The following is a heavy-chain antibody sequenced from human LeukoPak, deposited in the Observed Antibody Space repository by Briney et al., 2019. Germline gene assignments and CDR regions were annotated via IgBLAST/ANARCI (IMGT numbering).Heavy chain of an antibody. V-gene: IGHV3-21*01. CDR3: AREFYYGSGSDY. Sequence: TPGGSLRLSCAASGFTFSPYVMHWVRQAPGKGLEWVSSITSSSSDISYADSVKGRFTVSRDNAKNSLYLRMNSLRVEDTAVYYCAREFYYGSGSDYWGQGTLVTVSS. CDR2: ITSSSSDI. D-gene: IGHD3-10*01. CDR1: GFTFSPYV. J-gene: IGHJ4*02.